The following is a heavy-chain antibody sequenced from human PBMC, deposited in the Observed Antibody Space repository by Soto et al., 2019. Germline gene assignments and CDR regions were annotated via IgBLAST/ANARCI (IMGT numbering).Heavy chain of an antibody. CDR2: INPNSGGT. CDR1: GHTFTGYY. Sequence: ASVKVSCKASGHTFTGYYMHWVRQAPGQGLEWMGWINPNSGGTNYAQKFQGRVTMTRDTSISTAYMELSRLRSDDTAVYYCARGIAARSNWFDPWGQGTLVTVSS. CDR3: ARGIAARSNWFDP. J-gene: IGHJ5*02. D-gene: IGHD6-6*01. V-gene: IGHV1-2*02.